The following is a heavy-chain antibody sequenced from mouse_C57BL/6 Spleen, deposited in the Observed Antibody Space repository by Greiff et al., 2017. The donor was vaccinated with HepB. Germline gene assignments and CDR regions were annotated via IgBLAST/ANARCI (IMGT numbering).Heavy chain of an antibody. CDR1: GYTFTDYY. CDR3: ARRALPYGSSPYYFDY. CDR2: IYPGSGNT. Sequence: VNLVESGAELVRPGASVKLSCKASGYTFTDYYINWVKQRPGQGLEWIARIYPGSGNTYYNEKFKGKATLTAEKSSSTAYMQLSSLTSEDSAVYFCARRALPYGSSPYYFDYWGQGTTLTVSS. J-gene: IGHJ2*01. V-gene: IGHV1-76*01. D-gene: IGHD1-1*01.